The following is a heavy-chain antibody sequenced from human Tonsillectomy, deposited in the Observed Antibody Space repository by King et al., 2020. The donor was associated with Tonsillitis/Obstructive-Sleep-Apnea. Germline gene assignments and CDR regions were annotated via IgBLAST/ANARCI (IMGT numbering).Heavy chain of an antibody. CDR3: EKVRPLMVTDPGFFEN. CDR1: GFTFSTYA. D-gene: IGHD2-21*02. CDR2: ISRSGNKT. J-gene: IGHJ4*02. Sequence: VQLVESGGGLVQPGGSLRLSCAASGFTFSTYAMTWVRQAPGKGLEWVSAISRSGNKTYYADSVKGRYVISRDNSKSTLYLEMNSLRAEDTAVYYCEKVRPLMVTDPGFFENWGQGTLATVSS. V-gene: IGHV3-23*04.